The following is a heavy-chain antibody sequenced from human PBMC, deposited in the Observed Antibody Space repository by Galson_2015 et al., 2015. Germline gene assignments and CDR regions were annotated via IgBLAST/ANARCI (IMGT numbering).Heavy chain of an antibody. V-gene: IGHV1-2*06. CDR2: INSTRGDT. CDR3: ARRAYSSASGDH. J-gene: IGHJ4*02. CDR1: GYTFSDFF. D-gene: IGHD6-6*01. Sequence: SVKVSCKASGYTFSDFFIHWVRQAPGQGLEWLGRINSTRGDTNYAHRFQGMVTMTRDTSTSTAYMELRRLRSDDTAVYFCARRAYSSASGDHWSQGTLVTVPS.